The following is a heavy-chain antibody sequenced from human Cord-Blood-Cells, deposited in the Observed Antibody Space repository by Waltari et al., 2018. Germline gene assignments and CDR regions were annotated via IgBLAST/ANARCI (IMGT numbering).Heavy chain of an antibody. Sequence: EVQLVESGGDLVKPGGSLRLSCAASGFTFSSYSMNWVRQAPGKGLEWVSSISSSSSYIYYADSVKCRFTISRDNAKNSLYLQMNSLRAEDTAVYYCARVGGGYGYFDLWGRGTLVTVSS. CDR2: ISSSSSYI. D-gene: IGHD3-22*01. CDR3: ARVGGGYGYFDL. CDR1: GFTFSSYS. J-gene: IGHJ2*01. V-gene: IGHV3-21*01.